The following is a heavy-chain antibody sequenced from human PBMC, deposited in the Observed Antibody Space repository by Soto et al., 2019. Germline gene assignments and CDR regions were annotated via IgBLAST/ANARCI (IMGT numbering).Heavy chain of an antibody. Sequence: QITLKESGPTLVRPTQTLTLTCTFSGFSLSTSGLGVGWIRQPPGKAREWLALIYWNDDKRYGPSLKDRLTITKDTSKNQVVLTMTNMDPVDTATYYCAHRPSGWYLFDYWGQGTLVTVSS. CDR2: IYWNDDK. V-gene: IGHV2-5*01. CDR1: GFSLSTSGLG. CDR3: AHRPSGWYLFDY. J-gene: IGHJ4*02. D-gene: IGHD6-19*01.